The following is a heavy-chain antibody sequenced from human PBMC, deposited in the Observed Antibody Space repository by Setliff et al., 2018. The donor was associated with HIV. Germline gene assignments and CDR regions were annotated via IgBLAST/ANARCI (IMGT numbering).Heavy chain of an antibody. CDR3: ARQLSNSLDL. CDR1: GYTFTSYG. D-gene: IGHD7-27*01. Sequence: ASVKVSCKASGYTFTSYGISWVRQAPGQGLEWMGWISPHNGGTKTTRDFRGRVTMTTDTSFSTAYMELSGLRSDDTAMYYRARQLSNSLDLWGQGTLVTVSS. CDR2: ISPHNGGT. J-gene: IGHJ5*02. V-gene: IGHV1-18*01.